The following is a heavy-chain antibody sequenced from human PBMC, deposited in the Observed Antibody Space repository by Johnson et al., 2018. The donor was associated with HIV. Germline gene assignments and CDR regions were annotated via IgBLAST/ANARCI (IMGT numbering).Heavy chain of an antibody. D-gene: IGHD6-25*01. Sequence: EVQLVESGGGLIQPGGSLRLSCAASGFTVSSNYMSWVRQASGKGLEWVSGINWTGGSTGYADSVKGRFTISRDNAKNSLYLQMNSLRAEDTALYYCARLAAYDAFDIWGQGTMVTVSS. CDR1: GFTVSSNY. CDR3: ARLAAYDAFDI. CDR2: INWTGGST. V-gene: IGHV3-20*04. J-gene: IGHJ3*02.